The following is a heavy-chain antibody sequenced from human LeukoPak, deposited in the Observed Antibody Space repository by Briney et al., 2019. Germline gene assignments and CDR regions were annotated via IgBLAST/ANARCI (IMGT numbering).Heavy chain of an antibody. J-gene: IGHJ6*02. CDR3: AKDDGSGSYSGSWSLYYYYYYGMDV. CDR2: ISYDGSNK. V-gene: IGHV3-30*18. D-gene: IGHD3-10*01. CDR1: GFTFSSYG. Sequence: GGSLRLSCAASGFTFSSYGMHWVRQAPGKGLEWVAVISYDGSNKYYADSVKGRFTISRDNSKNTLYLQMNSLRAEDTAVYYCAKDDGSGSYSGSWSLYYYYYYGMDVWGQGTTVTVSS.